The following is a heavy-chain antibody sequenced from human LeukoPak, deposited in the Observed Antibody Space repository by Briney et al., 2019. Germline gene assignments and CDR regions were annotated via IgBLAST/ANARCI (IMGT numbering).Heavy chain of an antibody. CDR3: AGVDSSGWYGGFDY. CDR2: ISSSGSTI. J-gene: IGHJ4*02. D-gene: IGHD6-19*01. CDR1: GFTFSSYE. Sequence: GGSLRLSCAASGFTFSSYEMIWVRQAPGKGLECVSYISSSGSTIYYADSVKGRFTISRDNAKNSLYLQMNSLRAEDTAVYYCAGVDSSGWYGGFDYWGQGTLVTVSS. V-gene: IGHV3-48*03.